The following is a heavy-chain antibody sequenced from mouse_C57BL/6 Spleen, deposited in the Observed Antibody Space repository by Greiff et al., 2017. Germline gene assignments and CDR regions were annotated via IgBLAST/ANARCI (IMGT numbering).Heavy chain of an antibody. D-gene: IGHD4-1*01. CDR3: ARNWDAYYAMDY. Sequence: QVQLQQPGAELVKPGASVKMSCQASGYTFTSYWITWVKQRPGQGLEWIGDIYPGSGSTNYNEKFKSKATLTVDTSSSTAYMQLSSLTSEDSAVYYCARNWDAYYAMDYWGQGTSVTVSS. V-gene: IGHV1-55*01. J-gene: IGHJ4*01. CDR1: GYTFTSYW. CDR2: IYPGSGST.